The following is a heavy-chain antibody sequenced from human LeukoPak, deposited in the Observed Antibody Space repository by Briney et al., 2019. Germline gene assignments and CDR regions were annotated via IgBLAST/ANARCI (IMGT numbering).Heavy chain of an antibody. CDR2: INTDESST. V-gene: IGHV3-74*01. CDR1: GFTFSSYW. Sequence: GGSLRLSCAASGFTFSSYWMHWVRQAPGKGLVWVSRINTDESSTSYADSVKGRFAISRDNAKNTLYLQMNSLRAEDTAVYYCARIGVEMHAFDIWGQGTMVTVSS. CDR3: ARIGVEMHAFDI. J-gene: IGHJ3*02. D-gene: IGHD3-22*01.